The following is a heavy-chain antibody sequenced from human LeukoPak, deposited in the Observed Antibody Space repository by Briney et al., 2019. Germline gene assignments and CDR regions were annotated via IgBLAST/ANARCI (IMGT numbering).Heavy chain of an antibody. V-gene: IGHV4-4*09. CDR2: IYTSGST. D-gene: IGHD6-13*01. CDR1: GGSISSYY. CDR3: AREGGSWYSDI. Sequence: SETLSLTCTGSGGSISSYYWSWIRQRPGKGLEWIGYIYTSGSTNYNPSLKGRVTISVDTSKNQFSLKLSSVTAADTAVYYCAREGGSWYSDIWGQGTMVTVSS. J-gene: IGHJ3*02.